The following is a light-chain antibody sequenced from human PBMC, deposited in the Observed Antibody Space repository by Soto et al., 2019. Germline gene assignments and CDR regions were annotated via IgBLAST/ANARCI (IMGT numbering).Light chain of an antibody. Sequence: QSVLTQPASVSGSPGQSITISCTGTSSDVGNYNLVSWYQQHPGKAPKLMISEVSKRPSGVSSRFSGSKSGTTASLTISGLQAEDEADYYCCSYGGSTYGFGTGTKVTVL. CDR3: CSYGGSTYG. CDR1: SSDVGNYNL. CDR2: EVS. J-gene: IGLJ1*01. V-gene: IGLV2-23*02.